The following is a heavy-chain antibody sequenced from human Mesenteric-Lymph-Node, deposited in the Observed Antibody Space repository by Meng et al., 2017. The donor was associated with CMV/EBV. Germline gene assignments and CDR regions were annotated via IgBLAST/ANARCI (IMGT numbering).Heavy chain of an antibody. Sequence: GESLKISCQVFGYSFASYWIGWVRQMPGKGLEWMGIIYPGDSDTRYSPSFQGQVTISADKSISTAYLQWSSLKASDTAMYYCARLMMATGAKLATDWGQGTLVTVSS. D-gene: IGHD5-24*01. V-gene: IGHV5-51*01. J-gene: IGHJ4*02. CDR2: IYPGDSDT. CDR1: GYSFASYW. CDR3: ARLMMATGAKLATD.